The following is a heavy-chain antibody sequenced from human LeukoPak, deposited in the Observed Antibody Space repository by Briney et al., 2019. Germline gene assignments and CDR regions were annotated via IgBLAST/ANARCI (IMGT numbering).Heavy chain of an antibody. Sequence: PSQTLSLTCTVSGGSISSGSYYWSWIRQPAGKGLEWIGRIYTSGSTNYNPSLKSRVTISVDTSKNQFSLKLSSVTAADTAVYYCARGDYDFWSGYHWFDPWGQGTLVTVSS. J-gene: IGHJ5*02. CDR2: IYTSGST. V-gene: IGHV4-61*02. CDR1: GGSISSGSYY. D-gene: IGHD3-3*01. CDR3: ARGDYDFWSGYHWFDP.